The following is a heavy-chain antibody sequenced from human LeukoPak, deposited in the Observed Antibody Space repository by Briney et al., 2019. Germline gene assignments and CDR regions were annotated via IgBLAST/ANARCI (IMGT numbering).Heavy chain of an antibody. D-gene: IGHD3-10*01. V-gene: IGHV3-74*01. CDR3: ARDLVPPITMVPYNWFDP. CDR1: GFTFSSYW. CDR2: INSDGSST. J-gene: IGHJ5*02. Sequence: GGSLRLSCAASGFTFSSYWMHWVRQAPGKGLVWVSRINSDGSSTSYADSVKGRFTISRDNAKNTLYLQMNSLRAEDTAVYYCARDLVPPITMVPYNWFDPWGQGTLVTVSS.